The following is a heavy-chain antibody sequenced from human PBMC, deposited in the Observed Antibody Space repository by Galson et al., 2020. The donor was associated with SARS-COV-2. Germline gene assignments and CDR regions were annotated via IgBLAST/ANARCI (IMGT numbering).Heavy chain of an antibody. V-gene: IGHV3-30*18. CDR1: GFTFSSYG. D-gene: IGHD2-15*01. CDR2: ISYDGSNK. J-gene: IGHJ5*02. Sequence: GESLKISCAASGFTFSSYGMHWVRQAPGKGLEWVAVISYDGSNKYYTDSVKGRFTISRDNSKNTLYLQMNSLRAEDTAVYYCAKDLLPPYLYCSGGSCYSPPWFDPWGQGTLVTVSS. CDR3: AKDLLPPYLYCSGGSCYSPPWFDP.